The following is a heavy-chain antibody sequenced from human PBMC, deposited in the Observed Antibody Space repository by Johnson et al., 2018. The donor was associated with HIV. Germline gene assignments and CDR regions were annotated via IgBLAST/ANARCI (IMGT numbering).Heavy chain of an antibody. D-gene: IGHD4-23*01. Sequence: VQLVESGGGLVQPGRSLRLSCAASGFTFDAFAMHWVRQAPGKGLEWVSGISWNSNSIGYADAVKGRFTISRDNAKNSLYLQMNSLRAEDTALYYCAKDLLGGNKGFDAFDIGGQGTMVTVSS. CDR2: ISWNSNSI. CDR1: GFTFDAFA. CDR3: AKDLLGGNKGFDAFDI. V-gene: IGHV3-9*01. J-gene: IGHJ3*02.